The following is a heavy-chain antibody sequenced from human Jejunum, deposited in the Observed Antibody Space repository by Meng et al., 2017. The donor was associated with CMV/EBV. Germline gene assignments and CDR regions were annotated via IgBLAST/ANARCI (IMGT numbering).Heavy chain of an antibody. J-gene: IGHJ4*02. D-gene: IGHD1-26*01. CDR2: LKEDGIDK. CDR1: GFSFSTYS. CDR3: VSRGRTGQN. Sequence: LSCAASGFSFSTYSMTRVRPAPGKGLESVAKLKEDGIDKYYVDSVKGRFTISRDNAKNSLYLQMNSLRAEDTAVYYCVSRGRTGQNWGQGRPVTVSS. V-gene: IGHV3-7*01.